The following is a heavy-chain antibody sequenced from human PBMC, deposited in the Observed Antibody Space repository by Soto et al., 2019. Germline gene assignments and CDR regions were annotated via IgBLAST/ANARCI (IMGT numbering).Heavy chain of an antibody. V-gene: IGHV1-58*01. CDR3: AAGVDYGSGSYYNVAFDY. CDR2: IVVGSGNT. Sequence: ASVKVSCKASGFTFTSSAVQWVRQARGQRLEWIGWIVVGSGNTNYAQKFQERVTITRDMSTSTAYMELSSLRSEDTAVYYCAAGVDYGSGSYYNVAFDYWGQGTLVTVSS. CDR1: GFTFTSSA. J-gene: IGHJ4*02. D-gene: IGHD3-10*01.